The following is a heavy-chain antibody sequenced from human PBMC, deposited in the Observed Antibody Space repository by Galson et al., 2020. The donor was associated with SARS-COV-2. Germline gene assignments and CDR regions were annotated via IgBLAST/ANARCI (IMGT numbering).Heavy chain of an antibody. CDR1: GFTFSSYG. V-gene: IGHV3-33*01. CDR2: IWYDGSNK. CDR3: ARESGYCSSTSCYRKYYFDY. Sequence: PGGSLRLSCAASGFTFSSYGMHWVRQAPGKGLEWVAVIWYDGSNKYYADSVKGRFTISRDNSKNTLYLQMNSLRAEDTAVYYCARESGYCSSTSCYRKYYFDYWGQGTLVTVSS. J-gene: IGHJ4*02. D-gene: IGHD2-2*03.